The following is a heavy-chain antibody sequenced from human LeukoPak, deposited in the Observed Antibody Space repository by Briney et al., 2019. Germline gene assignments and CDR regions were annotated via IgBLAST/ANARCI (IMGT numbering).Heavy chain of an antibody. CDR3: AKISSGWSYWYFDL. Sequence: SGGSLRLSCAASGFTFSSYGMSWVRQAPGKGLEWVSAISGSGGSTYYADSVKGRFTISRDNSKNTLYLQMNSLRAEDKAVYYCAKISSGWSYWYFDLWGRRTLVTVSS. CDR2: ISGSGGST. V-gene: IGHV3-23*01. D-gene: IGHD6-19*01. J-gene: IGHJ2*01. CDR1: GFTFSSYG.